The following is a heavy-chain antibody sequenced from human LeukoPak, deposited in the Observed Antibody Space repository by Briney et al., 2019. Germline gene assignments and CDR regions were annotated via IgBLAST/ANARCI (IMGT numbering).Heavy chain of an antibody. D-gene: IGHD3-22*01. J-gene: IGHJ3*02. CDR3: AKDITYYYDSSGYYGAFDI. V-gene: IGHV3-9*01. Sequence: GGSLRLSCAASGFTFYDYAMHWVRHAPGKGLEWVSGISWNSGSIGYADSVKGRFTISRDNAKNSLYLQMNSLRAEDTAFYYCAKDITYYYDSSGYYGAFDIWGQGTKVTVSS. CDR2: ISWNSGSI. CDR1: GFTFYDYA.